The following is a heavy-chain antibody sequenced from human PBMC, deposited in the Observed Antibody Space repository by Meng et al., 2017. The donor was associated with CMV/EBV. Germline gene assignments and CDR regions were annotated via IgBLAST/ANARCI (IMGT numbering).Heavy chain of an antibody. J-gene: IGHJ3*02. CDR2: ISSSGSTI. Sequence: GGSLRLSYAASGFTFSDYYMSWIRQAPGKGLEWVSYISSSGSTIYYADSVKGRFTISRDNAKNSLYLQMNSLRAEDTAVYYCARDRLPLYYYDSSGRNAFDIWGQGTMVTVSS. D-gene: IGHD3-22*01. V-gene: IGHV3-11*04. CDR1: GFTFSDYY. CDR3: ARDRLPLYYYDSSGRNAFDI.